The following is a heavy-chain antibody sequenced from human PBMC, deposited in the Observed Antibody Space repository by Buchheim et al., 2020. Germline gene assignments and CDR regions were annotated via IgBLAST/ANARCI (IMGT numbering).Heavy chain of an antibody. CDR3: ARQRIEGAVISPFDY. CDR2: LYYSGSI. V-gene: IGHV4-39*01. Sequence: QLQLQESEPGLVKPSETLSLTCSVSGDSISSSAYYWAWIRQPPGKGLEWIGSLYYSGSIYYNPSLKSRVTISVDTSQNHFSLKLKSVTPADTAVYFCARQRIEGAVISPFDYWGQGTL. J-gene: IGHJ4*02. D-gene: IGHD6-19*01. CDR1: GDSISSSAYY.